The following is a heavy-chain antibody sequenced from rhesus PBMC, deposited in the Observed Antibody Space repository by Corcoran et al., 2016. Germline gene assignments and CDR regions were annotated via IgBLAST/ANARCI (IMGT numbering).Heavy chain of an antibody. CDR2: ISGSSGST. J-gene: IGHJ4*01. Sequence: QVQLQESGPGLVKPSETLSLTCAVSGGSVSSSNWWSWIRQPPGKGLEWIGYISGSSGSTYYNPSLKSRVTISTDPSKNQFSLKLSSVTTADTAVYYCARGAAAGTDYWGQGVLVTVSS. V-gene: IGHV4-65*01. CDR1: GGSVSSSNW. CDR3: ARGAAAGTDY. D-gene: IGHD6-25*01.